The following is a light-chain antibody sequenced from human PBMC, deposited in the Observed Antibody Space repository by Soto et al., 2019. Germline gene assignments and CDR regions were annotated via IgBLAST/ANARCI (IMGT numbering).Light chain of an antibody. CDR3: QQYGSSGT. CDR2: AAS. V-gene: IGKV3-20*01. J-gene: IGKJ1*01. Sequence: EIVLTQSPATLSLSPGERATLSFRASQSVSSSLAWYQQKPGQAPRLLIYAASNRATGIPDRFSGSGSGTDFTLTISRLEPEDFAVYYCQQYGSSGTFGQGTKVDI. CDR1: QSVSSS.